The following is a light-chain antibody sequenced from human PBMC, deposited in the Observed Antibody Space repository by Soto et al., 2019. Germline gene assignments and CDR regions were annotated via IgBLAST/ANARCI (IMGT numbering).Light chain of an antibody. J-gene: IGKJ4*01. CDR2: DAS. V-gene: IGKV3-11*01. CDR1: QSISTF. CDR3: QQRYNWPVT. Sequence: ETVLTQSPATLSLFPGDRATLSCRASQSISTFLAWYQQKPGQAPRLLIYDASRRATGIPARFSGSGSGTDFTLTITGLEPEDFGVYYCQQRYNWPVTFGAGTKVEI.